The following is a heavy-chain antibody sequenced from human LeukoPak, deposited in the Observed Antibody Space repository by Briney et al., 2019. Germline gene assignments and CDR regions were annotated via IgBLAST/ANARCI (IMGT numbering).Heavy chain of an antibody. CDR2: ISYDGSNK. CDR1: GFTFSSYA. Sequence: GGSLRLSCAASGFTFSSYAMHWVRQAPGKGLEWVAVISYDGSNKYHADSVKGRFTISRDNSKNTLYLQMNSLRAEDTAVYYCARPYSSSWYIDYWGQGTLVTVSS. V-gene: IGHV3-30*01. CDR3: ARPYSSSWYIDY. J-gene: IGHJ4*02. D-gene: IGHD6-13*01.